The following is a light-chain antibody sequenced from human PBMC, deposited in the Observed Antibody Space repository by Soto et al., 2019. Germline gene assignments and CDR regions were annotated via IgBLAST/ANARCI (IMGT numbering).Light chain of an antibody. CDR3: CSYAGSSSVV. J-gene: IGLJ2*01. Sequence: QSVLTQPASVSGSPGQSITFSCTGTSSDVGSYNLVSWYQQHPGKAPKLMIYEGSKRPSGVSNRFSGSKSGNTASLTISGLQAEDEADYYCCSYAGSSSVVFGGWTKVTVL. V-gene: IGLV2-23*01. CDR2: EGS. CDR1: SSDVGSYNL.